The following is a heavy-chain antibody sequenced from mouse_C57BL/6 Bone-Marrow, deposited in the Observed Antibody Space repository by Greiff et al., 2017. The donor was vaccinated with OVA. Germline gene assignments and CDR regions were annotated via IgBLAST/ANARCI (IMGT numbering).Heavy chain of an antibody. D-gene: IGHD2-3*01. CDR1: GFNIKDDY. CDR3: STSYDDYYGAWFAY. J-gene: IGHJ3*01. V-gene: IGHV14-4*01. CDR2: IDPENGDN. Sequence: VQLQQSGAELVRPGASVKLSCTASGFNIKDDYMHWVKQRPEQGLEWIGWIDPENGDNEYALKLQGKTTITADTSSTTAYLQLSSLTSEDTAVYYCSTSYDDYYGAWFAYWGQGTLVTVSA.